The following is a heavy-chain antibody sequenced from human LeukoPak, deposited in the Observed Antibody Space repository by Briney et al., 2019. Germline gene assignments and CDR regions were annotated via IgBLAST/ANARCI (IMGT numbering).Heavy chain of an antibody. V-gene: IGHV3-23*01. Sequence: GGSLRLSCAASGFTFRSYAMNWVRQAPGKGLEWVSSISGGGGSTYYADSVKGRFTISRDNAKNSLYLQMNSLRAEDTAVYYCAREGISVAAYFDYWGQGTLVTVSS. CDR1: GFTFRSYA. J-gene: IGHJ4*02. CDR3: AREGISVAAYFDY. D-gene: IGHD6-19*01. CDR2: ISGGGGST.